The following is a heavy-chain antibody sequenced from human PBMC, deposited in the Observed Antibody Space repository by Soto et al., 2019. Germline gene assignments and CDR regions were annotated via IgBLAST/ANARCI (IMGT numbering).Heavy chain of an antibody. Sequence: SSETVSLTCTVSGGAISSTTYYWDWIRQPPGKGLEWIGSIYYSGSTYYNPSLKSRVTISVDTSKNQFSLKLSSVTAADTAVYFCARRSGSFSYYFDYWGQGTLVTVSS. V-gene: IGHV4-39*01. CDR1: GGAISSTTYY. J-gene: IGHJ4*02. CDR2: IYYSGST. CDR3: ARRSGSFSYYFDY. D-gene: IGHD3-22*01.